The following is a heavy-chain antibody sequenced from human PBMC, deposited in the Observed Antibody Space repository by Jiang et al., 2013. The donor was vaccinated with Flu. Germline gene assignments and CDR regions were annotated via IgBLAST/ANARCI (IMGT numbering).Heavy chain of an antibody. J-gene: IGHJ2*01. CDR1: GGSVSNYA. D-gene: IGHD4-17*01. CDR2: LIPFVGTG. Sequence: GAEVKKPGSSVKVSRKASGGSVSNYAISWVRQAPGQGLEWLGGLIPFVGTGNYAPKFQGRFTITADKSTNTAYMELSSLTSEDTAVYYCARPRTVTTFPWYLDLWGRGTLVSVSS. CDR3: ARPRTVTTFPWYLDL. V-gene: IGHV1-69*06.